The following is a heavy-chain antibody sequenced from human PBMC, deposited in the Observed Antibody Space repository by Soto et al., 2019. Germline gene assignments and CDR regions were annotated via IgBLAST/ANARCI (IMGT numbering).Heavy chain of an antibody. J-gene: IGHJ6*03. V-gene: IGHV3-23*01. Sequence: EVQLLESGGGLVQPGGSLRLSCVVSGFTFGSYAMSWVRQAPEKGPEWVAILGGNGFTTYYADSVKGRFTISGDKSKSTLFLPMNSLRADDTGVSYCAKALRPSLNFFYYMDVWGRGTSVTVSS. D-gene: IGHD2-2*01. CDR1: GFTFGSYA. CDR3: AKALRPSLNFFYYMDV. CDR2: LGGNGFTT.